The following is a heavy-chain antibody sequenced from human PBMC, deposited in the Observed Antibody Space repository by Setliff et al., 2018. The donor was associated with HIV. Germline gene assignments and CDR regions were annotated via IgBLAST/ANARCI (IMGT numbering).Heavy chain of an antibody. CDR3: ERGGQSSGYGIEL. CDR1: GYSISSGYY. CDR2: IYTAGAI. D-gene: IGHD5-12*01. J-gene: IGHJ4*02. V-gene: IGHV4-61*09. Sequence: PSETLSLTCTVSGYSISSGYYWGWTRQPAGKGFEWFGHIYTAGAIKYNPSLKSRITISVDKSKNQFSLKLNSVTAADTAMYYCERGGQSSGYGIELWGQGTLVTVSS.